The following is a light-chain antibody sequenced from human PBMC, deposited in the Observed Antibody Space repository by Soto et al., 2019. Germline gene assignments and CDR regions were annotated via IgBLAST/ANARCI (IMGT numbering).Light chain of an antibody. Sequence: DVEMTQSPLSLPVTPGESASISCRSSQRLLHSNGHNHLDRYLQKPGQSPQLLIYLGSNRASGVLDRCSGSGSGTDFTLKISRVEPEDVGVYYCMQALQSPRTFGQGTKLEIK. CDR2: LGS. CDR3: MQALQSPRT. J-gene: IGKJ2*01. V-gene: IGKV2-28*01. CDR1: QRLLHSNGHNH.